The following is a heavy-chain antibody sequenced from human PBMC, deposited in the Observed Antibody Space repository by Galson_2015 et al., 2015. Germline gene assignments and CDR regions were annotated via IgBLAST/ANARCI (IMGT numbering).Heavy chain of an antibody. D-gene: IGHD1-14*01. Sequence: CAISGDSVSNSDASWHWIRQSPSRGLEWLGRTYYRSKWSDDYAVSVKSRITINPDTSKNQFSLQLNSVTPEDTAVYYCARDTGWGFDYWGQGALVTVSS. J-gene: IGHJ4*02. CDR2: TYYRSKWSD. CDR3: ARDTGWGFDY. V-gene: IGHV6-1*01. CDR1: GDSVSNSDAS.